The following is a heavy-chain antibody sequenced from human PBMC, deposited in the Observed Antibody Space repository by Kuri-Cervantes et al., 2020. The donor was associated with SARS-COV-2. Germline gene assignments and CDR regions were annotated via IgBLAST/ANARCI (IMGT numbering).Heavy chain of an antibody. CDR2: ISYDGSNK. V-gene: IGHV3-30-3*01. CDR3: AREDLFGSSGWYVPGFDY. D-gene: IGHD6-19*01. CDR1: GFAFSSYA. J-gene: IGHJ4*02. Sequence: GESLKISCAASGFAFSSYAMHWVRQAPGKGLEWVAVISYDGSNKYYADSVKGRFTISRDNSKNTLYLQMSSLRAEDTAVYYCAREDLFGSSGWYVPGFDYWGQGTLVTVSS.